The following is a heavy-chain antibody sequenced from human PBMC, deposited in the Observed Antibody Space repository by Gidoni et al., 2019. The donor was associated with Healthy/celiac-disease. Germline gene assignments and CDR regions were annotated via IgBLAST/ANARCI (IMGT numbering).Heavy chain of an antibody. CDR1: AFTFSSYG. V-gene: IGHV3-30*18. D-gene: IGHD2-2*01. CDR3: AKGEEVVVVPAAIDY. Sequence: QVQLVESGGGVVQPGRSLRLSCSASAFTFSSYGMHWVRQAPGKGLEWVAVISYDGSNKYYSDSVKGRFTISRDNSKNTLYLQMNSLRAEDTAVYYCAKGEEVVVVPAAIDYWGQGTLVTVSS. J-gene: IGHJ4*02. CDR2: ISYDGSNK.